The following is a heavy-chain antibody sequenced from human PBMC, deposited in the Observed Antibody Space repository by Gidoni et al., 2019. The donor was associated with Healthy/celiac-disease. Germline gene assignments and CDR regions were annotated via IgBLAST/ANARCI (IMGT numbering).Heavy chain of an antibody. D-gene: IGHD3-10*01. Sequence: EVQLVESGGGLVQPGRSLRLSCSASGFTFDDYAMHWVRQAPGKGLEWVSGMSWNSGSIGDADWVKGRFTISRENAKNSLYLQMNSLRAEDTALYYCEKAEGRGGTGAFDYWGQGTLVTVSS. V-gene: IGHV3-9*01. CDR2: MSWNSGSI. J-gene: IGHJ4*02. CDR1: GFTFDDYA. CDR3: EKAEGRGGTGAFDY.